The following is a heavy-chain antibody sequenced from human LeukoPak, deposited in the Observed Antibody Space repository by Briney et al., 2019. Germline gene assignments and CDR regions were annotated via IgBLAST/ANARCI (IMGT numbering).Heavy chain of an antibody. CDR2: INQDGSEK. Sequence: GGSLRLSCAASGFTLISYWMAWVRQAPGKGLEWVANINQDGSEKYFVDSMKGRFTISRDNAKNSLYLQINSLRTEDTAVYYCARFGSGRVFFYFDYWGQGTLVTVSS. V-gene: IGHV3-7*01. J-gene: IGHJ4*02. CDR3: ARFGSGRVFFYFDY. D-gene: IGHD3-10*01. CDR1: GFTLISYW.